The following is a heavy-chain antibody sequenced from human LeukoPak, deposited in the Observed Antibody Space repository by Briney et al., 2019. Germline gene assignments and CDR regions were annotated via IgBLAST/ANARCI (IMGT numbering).Heavy chain of an antibody. CDR3: ARDRGIAVAGTDFDY. J-gene: IGHJ4*02. V-gene: IGHV4-34*01. D-gene: IGHD6-19*01. Sequence: PSETLSLTCAVYGGSFSGYYWSRIRQPPGKGLEWIGEINHSGSTNYNPSLKSRVTISVDTSKNQFSLKLSSVTAADTAVYYCARDRGIAVAGTDFDYWGQGTLVTVSS. CDR1: GGSFSGYY. CDR2: INHSGST.